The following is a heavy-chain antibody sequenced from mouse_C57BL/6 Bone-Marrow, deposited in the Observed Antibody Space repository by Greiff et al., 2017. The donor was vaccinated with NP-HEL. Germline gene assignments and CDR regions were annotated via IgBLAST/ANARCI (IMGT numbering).Heavy chain of an antibody. Sequence: EVQVVESEGGLVQPGSSMKLSCTASGFTFSDYYMAWVRQVPEKGLEWVANINYDGSSTYYLDSLKSRFIISRDNAKNILYLQMSSLKSEDTATYYCARGGGNYDFDYWGQGTTLTVSS. CDR1: GFTFSDYY. J-gene: IGHJ2*01. D-gene: IGHD2-1*01. V-gene: IGHV5-16*01. CDR3: ARGGGNYDFDY. CDR2: INYDGSST.